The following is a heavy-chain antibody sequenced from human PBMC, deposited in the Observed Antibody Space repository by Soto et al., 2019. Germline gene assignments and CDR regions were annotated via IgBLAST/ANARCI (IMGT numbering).Heavy chain of an antibody. Sequence: ASVKVSCKASGYTFTGHYMHWVRQAPGQGLEWMGWINPNTVGTNYAQKFQGRVTMTRDTSISTAYMELSRLRSDDTAVYYCAREPMVRAAHGFDIWGQGTMVTVSS. CDR1: GYTFTGHY. J-gene: IGHJ3*02. V-gene: IGHV1-2*02. CDR3: AREPMVRAAHGFDI. D-gene: IGHD3-10*01. CDR2: INPNTVGT.